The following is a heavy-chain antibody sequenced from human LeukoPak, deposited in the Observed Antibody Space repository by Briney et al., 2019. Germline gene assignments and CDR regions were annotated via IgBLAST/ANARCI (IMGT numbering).Heavy chain of an antibody. CDR3: ARARWLSLQDY. CDR1: GFTFSSYE. Sequence: PGGSLRLSCAASGFTFSSYEMNWVRQAPGKGLEWVSYISSSGSTIYYADSVKGRFTISRDNAKNSLYLQMNSLRAEDTAVYYCARARWLSLQDYWGQGTLVTVSS. CDR2: ISSSGSTI. D-gene: IGHD3-22*01. V-gene: IGHV3-48*03. J-gene: IGHJ4*02.